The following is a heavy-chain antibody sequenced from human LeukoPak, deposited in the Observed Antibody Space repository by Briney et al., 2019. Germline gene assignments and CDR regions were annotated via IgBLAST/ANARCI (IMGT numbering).Heavy chain of an antibody. D-gene: IGHD6-13*01. J-gene: IGHJ4*02. CDR1: GGSISSSSYY. Sequence: SETLSLTCTVSGGSISSSSYYWGWIRQPPGKGLEWIGSIYYSGSTYYNPSLKSRVTISVDTSKNQFSLKLSSVTAADTAVYYCARRGYSSRWPTFDYWGQGTLVTVSS. CDR2: IYYSGST. V-gene: IGHV4-39*01. CDR3: ARRGYSSRWPTFDY.